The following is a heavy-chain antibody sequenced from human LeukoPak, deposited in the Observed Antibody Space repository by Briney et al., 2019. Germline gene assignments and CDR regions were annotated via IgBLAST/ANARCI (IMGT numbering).Heavy chain of an antibody. CDR1: GGSISSSGYY. D-gene: IGHD6-13*01. Sequence: PAETLSLTCTVSGGSISSSGYYWGWIRQRPGKGLEWVGSSYYSGSTYYNPSLKSRVTISVDTSKNQFSLKLSSVTAADTVVYYCARQSIAAAGKIDYWGQGTLVTVSS. CDR3: ARQSIAAAGKIDY. CDR2: SYYSGST. J-gene: IGHJ4*02. V-gene: IGHV4-39*01.